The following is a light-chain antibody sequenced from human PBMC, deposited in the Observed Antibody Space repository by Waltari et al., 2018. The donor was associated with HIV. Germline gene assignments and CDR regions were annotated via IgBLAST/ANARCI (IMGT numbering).Light chain of an antibody. Sequence: SAVTQPASVSGFAGPSVTPPFRGTDSDFGSSTFLSWYQQHPDRVPKLLLFDVDRRASGIADRFSGSRSGNTASLTISGLQTEDEAIYYCASFTRDFTIIFGGGTRVTVL. CDR2: DVD. CDR3: ASFTRDFTII. V-gene: IGLV2-14*03. J-gene: IGLJ2*01. CDR1: DSDFGSSTF.